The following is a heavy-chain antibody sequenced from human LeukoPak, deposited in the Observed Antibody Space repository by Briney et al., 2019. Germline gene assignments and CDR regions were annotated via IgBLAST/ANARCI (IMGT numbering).Heavy chain of an antibody. Sequence: GGSLRLSCAASGFTFSSHWLYWVRQAPGKGLVLVSRINSDGTSTTYGDSVGGRFTISRDNAQNTLYLQMNSLRAEDTAVYYCASGYSNGYYYLDNWGQGTLVTVSS. V-gene: IGHV3-74*01. CDR2: INSDGTST. J-gene: IGHJ4*02. CDR1: GFTFSSHW. CDR3: ASGYSNGYYYLDN. D-gene: IGHD5-18*01.